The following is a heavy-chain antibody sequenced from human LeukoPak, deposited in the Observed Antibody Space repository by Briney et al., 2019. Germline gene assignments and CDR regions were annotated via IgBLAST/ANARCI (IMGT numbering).Heavy chain of an antibody. J-gene: IGHJ5*02. D-gene: IGHD1-26*01. CDR3: ARDNSVGGIAWWFDP. Sequence: ASVKVSCKGSVYTFINHWMHWVRQAPGQGLEWVGLINPTGTRTLYAQKFQGRITLTRDMSTTTDYMELSSLTSEDTAVYYCARDNSVGGIAWWFDPWGQGTLVTVSS. CDR2: INPTGTRT. V-gene: IGHV1-46*01. CDR1: VYTFINHW.